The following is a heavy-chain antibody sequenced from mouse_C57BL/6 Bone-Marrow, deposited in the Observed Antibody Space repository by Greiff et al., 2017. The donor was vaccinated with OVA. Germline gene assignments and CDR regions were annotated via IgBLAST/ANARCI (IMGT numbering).Heavy chain of an antibody. CDR3: ASGYYFDY. Sequence: QVQLKQPGAELVMPGASVRLSCKASGYTFTSYWMHWVKQRPGQGLEWIGEIDPSDSYTNYNQKFKGKSTLTVDKSSSTAYMQLSSLTSEDSAVYYCASGYYFDYWGKGTTLTVSS. CDR1: GYTFTSYW. V-gene: IGHV1-69*01. J-gene: IGHJ2*01. CDR2: IDPSDSYT.